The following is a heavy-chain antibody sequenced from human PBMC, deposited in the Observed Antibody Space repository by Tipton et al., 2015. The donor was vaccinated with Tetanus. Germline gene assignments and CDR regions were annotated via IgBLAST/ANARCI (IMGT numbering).Heavy chain of an antibody. CDR3: ARGLDQFKSGNL. J-gene: IGHJ4*02. CDR1: GDSISSNY. CDR2: ISYTGNT. D-gene: IGHD1-26*01. V-gene: IGHV4-59*12. Sequence: TLSLTCTVSGDSISSNYWSYIRLPPGKGLEWIGFISYTGNTRYNPSLKSRVTISVDTSKNQFSLKLTSVTAADTAVYYCARGLDQFKSGNLWGQGTLVTVSS.